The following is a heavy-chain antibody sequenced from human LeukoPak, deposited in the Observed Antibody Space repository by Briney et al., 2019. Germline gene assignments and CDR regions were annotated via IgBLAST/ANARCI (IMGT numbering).Heavy chain of an antibody. CDR1: GFSFNRHG. CDR3: AKDGVAALGPYHFDY. D-gene: IGHD6-13*01. V-gene: IGHV3-30*02. CDR2: IWYDGSNE. Sequence: GGSLRLSCAASGFSFNRHGMHWVRQAPDKWLEWLSFIWYDGSNEYYVDSVKGRFTISRDNSKNTLYLQMNSLTVEDTAVYYCAKDGVAALGPYHFDYWGQGTLVTVSS. J-gene: IGHJ4*02.